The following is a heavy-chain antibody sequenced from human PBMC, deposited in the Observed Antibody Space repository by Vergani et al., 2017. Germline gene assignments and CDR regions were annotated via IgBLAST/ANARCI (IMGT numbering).Heavy chain of an antibody. D-gene: IGHD1-1*01. CDR3: ARDFLTRVATLDYYYIGV. V-gene: IGHV3-30*03. CDR1: GCPFSDYG. J-gene: IGHJ6*03. CDR2: ISYDGMQK. Sequence: QVQLVESGGGEVQPGRSLRLSCSAAGCPFSDYGVHWVRQAPGKGLEWVSVISYDGMQKNYADSVKGRFTISRDNSKNTLYLEMNALRAEETAVYYCARDFLTRVATLDYYYIGVWGQGTTVTVSS.